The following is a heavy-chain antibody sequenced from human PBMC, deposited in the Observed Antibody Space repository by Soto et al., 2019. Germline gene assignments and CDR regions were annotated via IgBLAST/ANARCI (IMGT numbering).Heavy chain of an antibody. Sequence: QVQLRESGPGLVKPSGTLFLTCAVSSGSVNSSNWWRWVRQPPGKGLEWIGEIYHGGSANYNPSLRSRVTMSVDKSKTQVFLQLSSVTAADTAVYYCARAPAAAGTFDYWGQGTLVTVSS. D-gene: IGHD6-13*01. CDR1: SGSVNSSNW. CDR2: IYHGGSA. J-gene: IGHJ4*02. V-gene: IGHV4-4*02. CDR3: ARAPAAAGTFDY.